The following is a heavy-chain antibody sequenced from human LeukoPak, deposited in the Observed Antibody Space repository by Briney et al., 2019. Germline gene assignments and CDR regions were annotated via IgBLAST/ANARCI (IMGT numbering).Heavy chain of an antibody. J-gene: IGHJ4*02. D-gene: IGHD3-9*01. V-gene: IGHV3-33*01. CDR3: ARARYLAY. Sequence: GGSLRLSCAASGFTFSNYGMHWVRQAPGKGLEWVAVIWYDGSNKYYGDSVKGRFTISRDNAKNSLYPQMNSLRAEDTAVYYCARARYLAYWGQGTLVTVSS. CDR1: GFTFSNYG. CDR2: IWYDGSNK.